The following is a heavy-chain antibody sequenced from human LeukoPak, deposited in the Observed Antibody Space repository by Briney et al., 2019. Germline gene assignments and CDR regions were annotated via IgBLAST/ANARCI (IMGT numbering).Heavy chain of an antibody. D-gene: IGHD5-12*01. Sequence: GGSLRLSCAASGFTFSSYWMSWVRQAPGKGLEWVANIKQDGSEKYYVDSVKGRFTISRDNAKNSLYLQMNSLKTEDTAVYYCTSPDFRSSVATGYWGQGTLVTVSS. CDR3: TSPDFRSSVATGY. J-gene: IGHJ4*02. V-gene: IGHV3-7*03. CDR1: GFTFSSYW. CDR2: IKQDGSEK.